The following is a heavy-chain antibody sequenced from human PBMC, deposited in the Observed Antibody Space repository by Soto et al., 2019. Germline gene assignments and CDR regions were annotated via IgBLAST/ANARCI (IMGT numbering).Heavy chain of an antibody. D-gene: IGHD3-3*01. CDR1: GFNFSSYA. V-gene: IGHV3-23*01. J-gene: IGHJ4*02. CDR2: ISGSGGST. CDR3: AKVTFGEWLLKWYFDY. Sequence: GGSLSLSCAASGFNFSSYAMSWVRQAPGKGLEWVSAISGSGGSTYYADSVKGRFTISRDNSKNTLYLQMNSLRAEDTAVYYCAKVTFGEWLLKWYFDYWGQGTLVTVSS.